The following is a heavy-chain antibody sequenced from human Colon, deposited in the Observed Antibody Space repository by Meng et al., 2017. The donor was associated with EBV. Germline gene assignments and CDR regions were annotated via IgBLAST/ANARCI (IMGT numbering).Heavy chain of an antibody. D-gene: IGHD2-21*01. CDR2: IHHSGRA. CDR1: LCSMSSGNDD. V-gene: IGHV4-30-4*01. Sequence: VRVAESCPALVDPLPALRVTRPFALCSMSSGNDDCSWSRQPPGKGLEWIGYIHHSGRAYYNPSLKSRVSISVDTSKNQFSLNLNSMTAADTAVYYCASFDHIPRRNYFDYWGQGTLVTVSS. J-gene: IGHJ4*02. CDR3: ASFDHIPRRNYFDY.